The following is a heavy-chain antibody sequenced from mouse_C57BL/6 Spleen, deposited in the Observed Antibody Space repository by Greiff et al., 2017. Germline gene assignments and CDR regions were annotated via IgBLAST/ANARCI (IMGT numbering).Heavy chain of an antibody. CDR2: INPNNGGT. J-gene: IGHJ4*01. CDR1: GYTFTDYN. CDR3: AGWGITTVVAPYAIDY. Sequence: VQLKQSGPELVKPGASVKIPCKASGYTFTDYNMDWVKQSHGQSLEWIGDINPNNGGTIYNQKFKGKATLTVDKSSSTAYMELRCLTSRDTAVYYCAGWGITTVVAPYAIDYWGQGTSVTVSS. D-gene: IGHD1-1*01. V-gene: IGHV1-18*01.